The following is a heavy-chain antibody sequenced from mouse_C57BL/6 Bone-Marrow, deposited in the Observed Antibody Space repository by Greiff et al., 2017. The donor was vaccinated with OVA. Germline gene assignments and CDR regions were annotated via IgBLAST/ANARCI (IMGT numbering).Heavy chain of an antibody. Sequence: EVKLMESGPGLVKPSQSLSLTCSVTGYSITSGYYWNWIRQFPGNKLEWMGYISYDGSNNYNPSLKNRISITRDTSKTQCLLKLNSVTNEDTATYYCARAPHYYGSSWADYWGQGTPLTVSS. CDR1: GYSITSGYY. J-gene: IGHJ2*01. CDR3: ARAPHYYGSSWADY. V-gene: IGHV3-6*01. CDR2: ISYDGSN. D-gene: IGHD1-1*01.